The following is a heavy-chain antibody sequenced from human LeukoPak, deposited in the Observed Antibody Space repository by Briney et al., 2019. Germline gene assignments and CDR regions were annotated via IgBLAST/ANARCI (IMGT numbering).Heavy chain of an antibody. J-gene: IGHJ4*02. CDR2: ISYDGSNK. V-gene: IGHV3-30*04. D-gene: IGHD3-10*01. CDR3: ARGLLGSGSYSPLDY. CDR1: GFTFSSYA. Sequence: GRSLRLSCAASGFTFSSYAMHWVRQAPGKGLEWVAVISYDGSNKYYADSVKGRFTISRDNSKNTLYLQMNSLRAEDTAVYYCARGLLGSGSYSPLDYWGQGTLVTVSS.